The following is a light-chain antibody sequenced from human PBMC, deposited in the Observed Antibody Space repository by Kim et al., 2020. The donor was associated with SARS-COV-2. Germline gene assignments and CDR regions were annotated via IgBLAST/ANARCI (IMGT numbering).Light chain of an antibody. CDR3: ETWDSNTRV. V-gene: IGLV4-60*03. Sequence: QLVLTQSSSASASLGSSVKPTCTLSSGHSSYIIAWHQQQPGKAPRYLMKLEGSGSYNKGSGVPDRFSGSSSGADRYLTISNLQSEDEADYYCETWDSNTRVFGGGTKLTAL. J-gene: IGLJ3*02. CDR1: SGHSSYI. CDR2: LEGSGSY.